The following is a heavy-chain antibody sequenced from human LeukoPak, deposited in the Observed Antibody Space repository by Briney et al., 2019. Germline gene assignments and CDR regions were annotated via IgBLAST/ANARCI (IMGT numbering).Heavy chain of an antibody. D-gene: IGHD2-2*02. CDR3: AKNGVPAAISDYYYMDV. Sequence: GGSLRLSCAASGFTFSSYGMHWVRQAPGKGLEWVAFIRYDGSNKYYTDSVKGRFTISRDNSKNTLYLQMNSLRAEDTAVYYCAKNGVPAAISDYYYMDVWGKGTTVTVSS. V-gene: IGHV3-30*02. CDR1: GFTFSSYG. CDR2: IRYDGSNK. J-gene: IGHJ6*03.